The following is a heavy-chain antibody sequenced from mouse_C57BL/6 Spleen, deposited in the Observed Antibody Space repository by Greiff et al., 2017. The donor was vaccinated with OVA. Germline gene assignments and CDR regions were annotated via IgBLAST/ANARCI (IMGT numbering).Heavy chain of an antibody. V-gene: IGHV1-69*01. D-gene: IGHD2-5*01. J-gene: IGHJ4*01. Sequence: VQLQQPGAELVMPGASVKLSCKASGYTFTSYWMHWVKQRPGQGLEWIGEIDPSDSYTNYNQKFKGKSTLTVDKSSSTAYMQLSSLTSEDSAVYYFARYSNYESAMDYWGQGTSVTVSS. CDR1: GYTFTSYW. CDR2: IDPSDSYT. CDR3: ARYSNYESAMDY.